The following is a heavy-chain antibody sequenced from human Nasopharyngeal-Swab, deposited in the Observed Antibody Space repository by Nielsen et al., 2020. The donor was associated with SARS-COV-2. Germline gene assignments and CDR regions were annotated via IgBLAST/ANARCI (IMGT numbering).Heavy chain of an antibody. CDR2: IYYIGST. CDR3: ARQGTSVLLWFGELLYSRYFDY. CDR1: GGSISSYY. V-gene: IGHV4-59*01. J-gene: IGHJ4*02. Sequence: SETLSLTCTVSGGSISSYYWSWIRQPPGKGLEWIGYIYYIGSTNYNPSLKSRVTISVDTSKNQFSLKLSSVTAADTAVYYCARQGTSVLLWFGELLYSRYFDYWGQGTLVTVSS. D-gene: IGHD3-10*01.